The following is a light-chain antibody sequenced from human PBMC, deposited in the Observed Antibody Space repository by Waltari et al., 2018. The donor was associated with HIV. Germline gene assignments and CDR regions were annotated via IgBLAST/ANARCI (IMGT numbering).Light chain of an antibody. CDR2: TAS. CDR1: QTISNS. Sequence: DIRMTQSPSPLSASIGDRVTITCRASQTISNSLTWYQQTPGKAPKLLIYTASRLQSGVPSRFSGSSSGTDFTLTISSLQPDDFATYYCQQSYGTPLTFGGGTRVELK. V-gene: IGKV1-39*01. CDR3: QQSYGTPLT. J-gene: IGKJ4*01.